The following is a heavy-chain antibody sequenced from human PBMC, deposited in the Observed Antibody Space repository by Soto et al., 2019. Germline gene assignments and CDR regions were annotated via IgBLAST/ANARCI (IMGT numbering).Heavy chain of an antibody. CDR2: IYWDDDK. CDR3: APIYGGYYIFDD. V-gene: IGHV2-5*02. D-gene: IGHD5-12*01. J-gene: IGHJ4*02. CDR1: GFSLSTSGVG. Sequence: QITLKESGPTLVKPTQTLTLTCTFSGFSLSTSGVGVGWIRQPPGKALEWLALIYWDDDKRYSPSLKSRRTITKATSKNPVVLTMTTMDPVDTSTYYSAPIYGGYYIFDDWGQGTLVTVSS.